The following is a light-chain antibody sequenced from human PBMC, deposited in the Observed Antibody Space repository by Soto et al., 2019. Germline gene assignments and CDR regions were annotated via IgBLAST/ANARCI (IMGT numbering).Light chain of an antibody. CDR2: KVT. CDR1: SSDVGGNKY. CDR3: ASSTSDSLYV. J-gene: IGLJ1*01. V-gene: IGLV2-14*01. Sequence: QSALTQPASVSGSPGQSITISCTGTSSDVGGNKYVSWYQQYPGKVPKLLINKVTNRPSGVSYRFPGSKSGNTASLTISALLAEDEADYFCASSTSDSLYVFGTGTKVTVL.